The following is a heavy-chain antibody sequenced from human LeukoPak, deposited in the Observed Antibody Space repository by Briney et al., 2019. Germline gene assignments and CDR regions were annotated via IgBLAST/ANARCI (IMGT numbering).Heavy chain of an antibody. Sequence: PGGSLRLSCAASGFTFSSYAMSWVRQAPGKGLEWVSAISGSGGSTYYADSVKGRFTISRDNSKNTLYLQMNSLRAEDTAAYYCAKDPGWSTDAFDIWGQGTMVTVSS. CDR3: AKDPGWSTDAFDI. D-gene: IGHD3-3*01. CDR1: GFTFSSYA. V-gene: IGHV3-23*01. CDR2: ISGSGGST. J-gene: IGHJ3*02.